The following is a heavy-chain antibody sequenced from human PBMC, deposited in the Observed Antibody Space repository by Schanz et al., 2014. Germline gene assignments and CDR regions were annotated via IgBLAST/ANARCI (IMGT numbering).Heavy chain of an antibody. J-gene: IGHJ4*02. V-gene: IGHV3-33*01. CDR3: ARYNSGHSDY. D-gene: IGHD6-19*01. Sequence: QVQLLESGGGVVQPGGSLRLSCAASGFTFRDFGLHWVRQAPGKGLEWVSFIEFDGIKKFYADSVKGRFTVSRDNSKNTVDLQMDSLRADDTAVYYCARYNSGHSDYWGQGTLVTVSS. CDR1: GFTFRDFG. CDR2: IEFDGIKK.